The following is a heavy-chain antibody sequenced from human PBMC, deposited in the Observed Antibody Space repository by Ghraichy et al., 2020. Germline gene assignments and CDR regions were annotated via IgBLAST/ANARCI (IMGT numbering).Heavy chain of an antibody. D-gene: IGHD2-15*01. J-gene: IGHJ4*02. V-gene: IGHV3-74*01. CDR1: GFTFSSYW. Sequence: LSLTCAASGFTFSSYWMHWVRQAPGKGLVWVSRINSDGSSTSYADSVKGRFTISRDNAKNTLYLQMNSLRAEDTAVYYCARDRYCSGGSCYPFDYWGQGTLVTVSS. CDR2: INSDGSST. CDR3: ARDRYCSGGSCYPFDY.